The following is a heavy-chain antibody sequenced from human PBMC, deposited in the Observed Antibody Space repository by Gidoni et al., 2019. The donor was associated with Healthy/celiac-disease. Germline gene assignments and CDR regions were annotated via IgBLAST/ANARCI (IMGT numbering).Heavy chain of an antibody. V-gene: IGHV3-9*01. J-gene: IGHJ4*02. Sequence: EVQLVESGGGLVQPGRSLRLSCAASGFTFDDYAMHWVRQAPGKGLEVVSGISWNSGSIGYADSVKGRFTISRDNAKNSLYLQMNSLRAEDTALYYCAKDTGCSGGSCLEYYFDYWGQGTLVTVSS. CDR1: GFTFDDYA. CDR2: ISWNSGSI. CDR3: AKDTGCSGGSCLEYYFDY. D-gene: IGHD2-15*01.